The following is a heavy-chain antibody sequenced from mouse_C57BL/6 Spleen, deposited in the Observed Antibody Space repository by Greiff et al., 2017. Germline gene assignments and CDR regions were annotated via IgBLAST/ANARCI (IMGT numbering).Heavy chain of an antibody. J-gene: IGHJ3*01. CDR2: ISYDGSN. CDR3: ARTGTYYYGSSYGFAY. Sequence: EVKLMESGPGLVQPSQSLSLTCSVTGYSITSGYYWNWIRQFPGNKLEWMGYISYDGSNNYNPSLKNRISITRDTSKNQFFLKLNSVTTEDTATYYCARTGTYYYGSSYGFAYWGQGTLVTVSA. V-gene: IGHV3-6*01. CDR1: GYSITSGYY. D-gene: IGHD1-1*01.